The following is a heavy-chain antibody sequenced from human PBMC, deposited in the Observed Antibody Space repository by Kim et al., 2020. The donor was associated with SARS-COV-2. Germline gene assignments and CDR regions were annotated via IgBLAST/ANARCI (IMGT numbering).Heavy chain of an antibody. J-gene: IGHJ6*01. Sequence: GESLKISCKGSGYSFTSYWIGWVRQMPGKGLEWMGIIYPGDSDTRYSPSFQGQVTISADKSISPAYLQWSSLKASDTAMYYCAGLEGYCSGGSCSRHRYYYYGMDVWGQGTTVTVSS. V-gene: IGHV5-51*01. CDR1: GYSFTSYW. D-gene: IGHD2-15*01. CDR2: IYPGDSDT. CDR3: AGLEGYCSGGSCSRHRYYYYGMDV.